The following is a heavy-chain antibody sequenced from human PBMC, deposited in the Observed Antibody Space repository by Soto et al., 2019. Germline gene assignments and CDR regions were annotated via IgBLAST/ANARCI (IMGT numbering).Heavy chain of an antibody. Sequence: GGSLRLSCAASGFTFSSYAMHWVRQAPGKGLEWVAVISYDGSNKYYADSVKGRFTISRDNSKNTLYLQMNSLRAEDTAVYYCARDNEQWLQWDYYYGMDVWGQGTTVTVSS. J-gene: IGHJ6*02. D-gene: IGHD6-19*01. CDR1: GFTFSSYA. V-gene: IGHV3-30-3*01. CDR2: ISYDGSNK. CDR3: ARDNEQWLQWDYYYGMDV.